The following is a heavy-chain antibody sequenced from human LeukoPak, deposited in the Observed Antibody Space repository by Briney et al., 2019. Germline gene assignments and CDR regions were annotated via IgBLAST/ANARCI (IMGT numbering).Heavy chain of an antibody. CDR1: GFTFSSYA. V-gene: IGHV3-23*01. CDR3: AKDLLYYYDSSGSCDY. Sequence: HPGASLRLSCAASGFTFSSYAMSWVRQAPGKGLEWVSAISGSGGSTYYADSVKGRFTISRDNSKNTLYLQMNSPRAEDTAVYYCAKDLLYYYDSSGSCDYWGQGTLVTVSS. CDR2: ISGSGGST. D-gene: IGHD3-22*01. J-gene: IGHJ4*02.